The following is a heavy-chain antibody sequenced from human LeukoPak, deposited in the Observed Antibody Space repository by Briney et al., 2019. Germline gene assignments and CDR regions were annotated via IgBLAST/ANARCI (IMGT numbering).Heavy chain of an antibody. CDR2: IYSGGST. V-gene: IGHV3-66*02. Sequence: GGSLRLSCAASGFTVSSNYMSWVRQAPGKGLEWVSVIYSGGSTYYADSVKGRFTISRDNSKNTLYLQMNSLRAEDTAVYYCAKDPRGTYSLDYWGQGTLVTVSS. J-gene: IGHJ4*02. CDR3: AKDPRGTYSLDY. D-gene: IGHD1-26*01. CDR1: GFTVSSNY.